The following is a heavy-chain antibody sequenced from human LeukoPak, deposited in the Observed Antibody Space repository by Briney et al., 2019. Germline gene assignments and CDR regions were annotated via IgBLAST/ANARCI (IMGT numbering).Heavy chain of an antibody. CDR2: ISAYNGNT. CDR3: ARLRGYSYGLYYFDY. Sequence: ASVKVSCKASGYTFTSYGISWVRQAPGQGLEWMGWISAYNGNTNYAQKPQGRVTMTADTSTSTAYMELRSLRSDDTAVYYCARLRGYSYGLYYFDYWGQGTLVTVSS. CDR1: GYTFTSYG. D-gene: IGHD5-18*01. J-gene: IGHJ4*02. V-gene: IGHV1-18*01.